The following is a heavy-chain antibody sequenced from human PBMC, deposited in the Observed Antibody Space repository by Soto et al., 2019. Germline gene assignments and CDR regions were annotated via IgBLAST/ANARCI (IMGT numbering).Heavy chain of an antibody. CDR1: GGSISSYY. D-gene: IGHD2-21*01. CDR2: IYYSGST. V-gene: IGHV4-59*01. Sequence: SETLSLTCTVSGGSISSYYWSWIRQPPGKGLEWIGYIYYSGSTNYNPSLKSRVTISVDTSKNQFSLKLSSVTAADTAVYYCARRASILAPLGARGNWFDPWGQGTLVTVSS. J-gene: IGHJ5*02. CDR3: ARRASILAPLGARGNWFDP.